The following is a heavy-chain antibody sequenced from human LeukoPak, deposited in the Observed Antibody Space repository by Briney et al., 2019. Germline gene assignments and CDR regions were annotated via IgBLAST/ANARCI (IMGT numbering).Heavy chain of an antibody. CDR3: ARGPIVGGNDY. D-gene: IGHD1-26*01. CDR1: GGSFCGYY. CDR2: IDHSGST. J-gene: IGHJ4*02. Sequence: KPSETLSLTCAVHGGSFCGYYWSCIRQPPGKGLECIGEIDHSGSTNYNPSLKSRVTISVDTSKNQFSLKLSSVTAADTAVYYCARGPIVGGNDYWGQGTLVTVSS. V-gene: IGHV4-34*01.